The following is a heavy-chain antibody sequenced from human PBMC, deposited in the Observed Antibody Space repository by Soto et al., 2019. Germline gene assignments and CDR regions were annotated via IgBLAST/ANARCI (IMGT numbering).Heavy chain of an antibody. CDR3: AKDGGSVCSGGTCYFQAPDY. D-gene: IGHD2-15*01. CDR2: IDGSGRNT. V-gene: IGHV3-23*01. Sequence: EVQLLESGGGLVQPGGSLRLSCAASGFTFSSYAMSWVRQAPGKGLEWVSGIDGSGRNTYYADSVKGRFTISRDNSKNTLSVQMYSLRVADTALYYCAKDGGSVCSGGTCYFQAPDYWGQGTLVTVSS. CDR1: GFTFSSYA. J-gene: IGHJ4*02.